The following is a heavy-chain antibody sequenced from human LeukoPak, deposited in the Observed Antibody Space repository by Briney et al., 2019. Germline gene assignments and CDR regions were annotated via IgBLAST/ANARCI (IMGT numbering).Heavy chain of an antibody. V-gene: IGHV4-39*07. Sequence: SETLSLTCTISGGSISNSSYYWGWIRQPPGKGLEWIECISYSGSTYYNLSLKSRVTLSVDTSKNQFSLKLNSVTAADTAVYFCARDGLWIQNTFDIWGQGTMVTVSS. CDR2: ISYSGST. J-gene: IGHJ3*02. CDR1: GGSISNSSYY. D-gene: IGHD5-18*01. CDR3: ARDGLWIQNTFDI.